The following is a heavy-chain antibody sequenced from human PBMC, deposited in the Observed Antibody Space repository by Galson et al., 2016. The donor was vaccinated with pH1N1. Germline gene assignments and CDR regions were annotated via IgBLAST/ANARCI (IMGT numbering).Heavy chain of an antibody. V-gene: IGHV3-30*03. CDR2: ISYDGSNK. J-gene: IGHJ4*02. CDR1: GFTFSSYG. D-gene: IGHD5-18*01. CDR3: ARTRGYSYGSFDY. Sequence: SLRLSCAASGFTFSSYGMHWVRQAPGKGLEWVALISYDGSNKYYADSVKGRFTISRDNARNSLYLQMNSLRAEDAAVYYCARTRGYSYGSFDYWGQGTLVTVSS.